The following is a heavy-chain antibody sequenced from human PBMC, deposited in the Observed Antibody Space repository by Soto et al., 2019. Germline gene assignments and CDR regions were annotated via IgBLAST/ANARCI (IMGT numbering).Heavy chain of an antibody. D-gene: IGHD3-10*01. Sequence: QVQLVQSGADVQRPGSSVRVSCKASGDTFNFSTINWVRQAPGQGIQWMGRINPILSMSNYAPRFQGRVTMTADKSTSTAYMELSSLRSEDTAMYYCATSYGSGYRAFDSWGQGALVTVSS. CDR3: ATSYGSGYRAFDS. J-gene: IGHJ4*02. CDR2: INPILSMS. CDR1: GDTFNFST. V-gene: IGHV1-69*02.